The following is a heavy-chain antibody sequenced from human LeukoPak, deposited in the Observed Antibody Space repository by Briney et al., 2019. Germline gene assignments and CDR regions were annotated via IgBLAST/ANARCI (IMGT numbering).Heavy chain of an antibody. CDR1: GFTFSSYS. V-gene: IGHV3-21*01. CDR3: ARDPEDHWGRTYYYDSSGRDTDY. CDR2: ISSSSSYI. J-gene: IGHJ4*02. D-gene: IGHD3-22*01. Sequence: PGGSLRLSCAASGFTFSSYSMHWVRQAPGKGLEWVSSISSSSSYIYYADSVKGRFTISRDNAKNSLYLQMNSLRAEDTAVYYCARDPEDHWGRTYYYDSSGRDTDYWGQGTLVTVSS.